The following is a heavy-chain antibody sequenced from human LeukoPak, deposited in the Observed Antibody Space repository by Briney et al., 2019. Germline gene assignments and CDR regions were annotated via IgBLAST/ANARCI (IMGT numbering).Heavy chain of an antibody. CDR3: ARSQWLVPTPIGFVY. D-gene: IGHD6-19*01. Sequence: PGGSLRLSCVASGITFSNYAVSWVRQAPEKGLDWVSVISGSAHKIRYADSVKGRFTISRDNSKNTLYLQMNSLRAEDTAVYYCARSQWLVPTPIGFVYWGQGTLVTVSS. CDR1: GITFSNYA. CDR2: ISGSAHKI. J-gene: IGHJ4*02. V-gene: IGHV3-23*01.